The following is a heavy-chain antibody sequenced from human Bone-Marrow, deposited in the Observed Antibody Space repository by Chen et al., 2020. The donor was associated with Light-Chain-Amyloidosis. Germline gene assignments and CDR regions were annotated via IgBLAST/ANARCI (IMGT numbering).Heavy chain of an antibody. CDR1: GYTFTSYG. J-gene: IGHJ2*01. CDR2: ISAYNGNT. V-gene: IGHV1-18*01. D-gene: IGHD3-22*01. CDR3: ARTLYYYDSSGSWYFDL. Sequence: QVQLVQSGAEVKKPGASVKVSCKASGYTFTSYGISWVRQAPGQGLEWMGWISAYNGNTNYAQNLQGRVTMTTDTSTSTAYMELRSLRSDDTAVYYCARTLYYYDSSGSWYFDLWGRGTLVTVSS.